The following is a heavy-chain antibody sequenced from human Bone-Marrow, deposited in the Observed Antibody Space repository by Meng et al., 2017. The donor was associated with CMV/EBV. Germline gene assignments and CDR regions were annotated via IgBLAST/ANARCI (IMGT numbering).Heavy chain of an antibody. D-gene: IGHD3-10*01. J-gene: IGHJ4*02. CDR2: INPNTGDT. Sequence: ASVKVSCKGSGFTFGIYAFTWVRQAPGQGLEWMGWINPNTGDTYNAPKFQGRVTMTRDTSISTVYMEMSSLTYDDTAVYSCARSLFGSGSLFVYWGQGTLVTVSS. CDR1: GFTFGIYA. CDR3: ARSLFGSGSLFVY. V-gene: IGHV1-2*02.